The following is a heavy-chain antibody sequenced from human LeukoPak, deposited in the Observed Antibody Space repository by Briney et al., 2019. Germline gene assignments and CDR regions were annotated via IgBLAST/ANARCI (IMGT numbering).Heavy chain of an antibody. CDR1: GFTFSNYN. CDR3: ARDNWGFEY. V-gene: IGHV3-30*02. Sequence: PGGPLRLSCAASGFTFSNYNMHWVRQAPGKGLEWVAFIHYDESDKYFPDSVKGRFTISRDNSKNTLYLQMNSLRDEDTAVYYCARDNWGFEYWGQGTLVTVSS. J-gene: IGHJ4*02. D-gene: IGHD7-27*01. CDR2: IHYDESDK.